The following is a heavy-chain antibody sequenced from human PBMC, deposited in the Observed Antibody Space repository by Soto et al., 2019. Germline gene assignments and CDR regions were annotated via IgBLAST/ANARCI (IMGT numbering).Heavy chain of an antibody. V-gene: IGHV3-53*01. D-gene: IGHD4-17*01. CDR1: GFTVSSNY. J-gene: IGHJ4*02. CDR3: VRGPSHTVPYQQEYYFDY. Sequence: GGSLRLSCAASGFTVSSNYMSWVRQAPGKGLEWVSVIYSGGSTYYADSVKGRFTISRDNSKNTLYLQMNSLRAEDTAVYYCVRGPSHTVPYQQEYYFDYWGQGTLVTVSS. CDR2: IYSGGST.